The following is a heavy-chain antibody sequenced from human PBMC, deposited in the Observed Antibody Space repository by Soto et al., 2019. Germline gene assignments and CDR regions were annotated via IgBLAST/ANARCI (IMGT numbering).Heavy chain of an antibody. D-gene: IGHD3-3*01. CDR3: ARDPARITIFGVVNVP. J-gene: IGHJ5*02. Sequence: GGSLRLSCAASGFTFSSYSMNWVRQAPGKGLEWVSSISSSSSYIYYADSVKGRFTISRDNAKNSLFLQMNSLRAEDTAVYYCARDPARITIFGVVNVPWGQGTLVTVSS. CDR1: GFTFSSYS. V-gene: IGHV3-21*01. CDR2: ISSSSSYI.